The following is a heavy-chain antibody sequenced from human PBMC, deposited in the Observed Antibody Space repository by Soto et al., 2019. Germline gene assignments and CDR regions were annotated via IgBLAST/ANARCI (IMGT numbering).Heavy chain of an antibody. J-gene: IGHJ4*02. V-gene: IGHV4-39*01. CDR2: IYSSGST. Sequence: QLQLQESGPGLVKPSETMSLTCTVSGDSGGFISSSSYHWGWIRQPPGKGLEWIVNIYSSGSTYYNPSLKRRVTISGDTSKAQFSLRLTSVTAAATAVYYWARQPPFGPLDYWGQGTLVTVSS. CDR1: GDSGGFISSSSYH. CDR3: ARQPPFGPLDY. D-gene: IGHD3-10*01.